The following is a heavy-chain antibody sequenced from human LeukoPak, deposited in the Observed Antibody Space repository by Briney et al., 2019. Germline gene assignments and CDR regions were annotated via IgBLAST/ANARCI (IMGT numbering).Heavy chain of an antibody. CDR2: IWYDGSND. J-gene: IGHJ3*02. Sequence: PGGSLRLSCAASGFTFSSYGMHWVRQAPGKGLEWVAVIWYDGSNDYYANSVKGRFTISRDNSKNTLYLQMNSLGAEDTAVYFCARKNTQDAFDIWGQGTMVTVSS. CDR1: GFTFSSYG. CDR3: ARKNTQDAFDI. D-gene: IGHD2-15*01. V-gene: IGHV3-33*01.